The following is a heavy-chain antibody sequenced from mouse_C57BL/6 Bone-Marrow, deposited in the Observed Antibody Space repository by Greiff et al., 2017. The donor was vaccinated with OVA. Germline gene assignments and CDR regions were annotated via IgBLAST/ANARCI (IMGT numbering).Heavy chain of an antibody. Sequence: EVQLQQSGTVLARPGASVKMSCKTSGYTFTSYWMHWVKQRPGQGLEWIGAIYPGNSDTSYNQKFKGKAKLTAVTSASTAYMELSSLTNDDSAVYYCTRWGDGYYLYYFDYWGQGTTLTVSS. V-gene: IGHV1-5*01. J-gene: IGHJ2*01. CDR1: GYTFTSYW. CDR3: TRWGDGYYLYYFDY. D-gene: IGHD2-3*01. CDR2: IYPGNSDT.